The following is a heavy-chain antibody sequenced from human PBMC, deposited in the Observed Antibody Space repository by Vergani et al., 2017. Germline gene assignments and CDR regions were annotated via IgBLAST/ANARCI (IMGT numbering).Heavy chain of an antibody. D-gene: IGHD3-10*01. Sequence: QVQLQESGPGLVKPSQTLSLTCTVSGGSISSGDYYWSWLRQPPGKGLEWIGYIDYSGSTYYNPSLKSRVTISVDTSKNQFSLKLSSVTAADTAVYYWARDTKSLTMVRGVSITKHYMDVWGKGTTVTVSS. V-gene: IGHV4-30-4*01. CDR3: ARDTKSLTMVRGVSITKHYMDV. CDR1: GGSISSGDYY. CDR2: IDYSGST. J-gene: IGHJ6*03.